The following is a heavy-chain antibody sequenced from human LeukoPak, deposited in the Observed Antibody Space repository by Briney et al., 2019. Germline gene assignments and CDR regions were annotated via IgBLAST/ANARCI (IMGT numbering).Heavy chain of an antibody. J-gene: IGHJ4*02. D-gene: IGHD6-13*01. CDR2: ISYDGSNK. Sequence: PGGSLRLSCAASGFTFSSYAMHWVRQAPGKGLEWVAVISYDGSNKYYADSVKGRFTISRDNSKNTLYLQMNSLRAEDTAVYYCAKARRLYSSSWYEDYWGQGTLVTVSS. CDR1: GFTFSSYA. CDR3: AKARRLYSSSWYEDY. V-gene: IGHV3-30-3*01.